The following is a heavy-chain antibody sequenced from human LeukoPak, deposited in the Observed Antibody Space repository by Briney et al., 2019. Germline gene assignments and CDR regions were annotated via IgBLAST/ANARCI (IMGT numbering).Heavy chain of an antibody. Sequence: GGSLRLSCAASGFTFSSYDMHWVRQATGKGLEWVSAIGTAGDTYYPGSVKGRFTISRENAKNSLYLQMNSLRAGDTAVYYCARAYGDYSLFDYWGQGTLVTVSS. V-gene: IGHV3-13*01. CDR2: IGTAGDT. J-gene: IGHJ4*02. CDR1: GFTFSSYD. D-gene: IGHD4-17*01. CDR3: ARAYGDYSLFDY.